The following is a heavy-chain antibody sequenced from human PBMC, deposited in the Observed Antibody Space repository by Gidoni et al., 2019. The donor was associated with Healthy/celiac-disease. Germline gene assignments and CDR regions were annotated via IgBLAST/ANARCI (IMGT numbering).Heavy chain of an antibody. V-gene: IGHV3-9*01. D-gene: IGHD4-17*01. CDR2: ISWNSGSI. J-gene: IGHJ6*02. Sequence: LEWVSGISWNSGSIGYADSVKGRFTISRDNAKNSLYLQMISLRAEDTALYYCAKDSYGGNSGRTYGMDVWGQGTTVTVSS. CDR3: AKDSYGGNSGRTYGMDV.